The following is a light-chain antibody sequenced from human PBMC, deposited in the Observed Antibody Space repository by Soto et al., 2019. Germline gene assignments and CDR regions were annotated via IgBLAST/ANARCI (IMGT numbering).Light chain of an antibody. CDR1: SSNIGSDS. J-gene: IGLJ2*01. Sequence: QSVLTQAPSASGTPGQRVTISCSGSSSNIGSDSVNWYQQLPGTAPKLLIYNNNQRPSGVPDRFSGSKSGTSASLAISGLQSEDEADYYCAAWDDSRNGVVFGGGTKLTVL. V-gene: IGLV1-44*01. CDR3: AAWDDSRNGVV. CDR2: NNN.